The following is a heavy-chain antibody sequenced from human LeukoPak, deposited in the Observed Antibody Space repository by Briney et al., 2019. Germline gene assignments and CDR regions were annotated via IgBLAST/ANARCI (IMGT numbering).Heavy chain of an antibody. CDR2: IIPIFGTA. D-gene: IGHD2-21*01. Sequence: ASVKVSCKASGYTFTSYDISWVRQAPGQGLEWMGGIIPIFGTANYAQKFQGRVTITADESTSTAYMELSSLRSEDTAVYYCARDLISNYYYYYMDVWGKGTTVSVSS. V-gene: IGHV1-69*13. CDR1: GYTFTSYD. CDR3: ARDLISNYYYYYMDV. J-gene: IGHJ6*03.